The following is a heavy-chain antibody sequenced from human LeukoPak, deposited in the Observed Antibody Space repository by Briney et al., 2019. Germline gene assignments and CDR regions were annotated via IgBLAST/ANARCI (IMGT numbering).Heavy chain of an antibody. CDR1: GTPFRNYG. V-gene: IGHV3-23*01. CDR3: AKRGVVIRVILVGFHKEAYYFDS. Sequence: PGGPLSLSCAASGTPFRNYGMSWARQAPGKGLEWVEGISDSGGRTNYADSVKGRFTISRDNPKNTLYLQMNSLRAEDTAVYFCAKRGVVIRVILVGFHKEAYYFDSWGQGALVTVSS. J-gene: IGHJ4*02. CDR2: ISDSGGRT. D-gene: IGHD3-22*01.